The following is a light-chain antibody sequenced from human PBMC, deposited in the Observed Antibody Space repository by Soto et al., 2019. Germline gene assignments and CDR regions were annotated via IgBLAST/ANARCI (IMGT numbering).Light chain of an antibody. CDR1: HRVATN. Sequence: EIVMTQSPVTLSASPGESATLSCRASHRVATNLAWYQQKPGQAPRLLIHGASSMSTGITARFSGSGSGTEFTLTTISPQYDDCALVYGMQYTARPPWTFGQGNKV. V-gene: IGKV3-15*01. CDR2: GAS. CDR3: MQYTARPPWT. J-gene: IGKJ1*01.